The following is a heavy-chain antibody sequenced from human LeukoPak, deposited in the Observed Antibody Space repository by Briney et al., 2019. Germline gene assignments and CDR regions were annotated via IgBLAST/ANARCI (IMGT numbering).Heavy chain of an antibody. D-gene: IGHD2-21*02. CDR2: IRSKRDGGTT. V-gene: IGHV3-15*07. CDR1: GFTFSNTW. J-gene: IGHJ3*01. CDR3: ARDWYYAFDF. Sequence: PGGSLRLSCLASGFTFSNTWMNWVRQAPGKGLEWVARIRSKRDGGTTDYAAPVKGRFTISRDDSKSTVYLQMNSLKAEDTAVYYCARDWYYAFDFWGQGTMVTVSS.